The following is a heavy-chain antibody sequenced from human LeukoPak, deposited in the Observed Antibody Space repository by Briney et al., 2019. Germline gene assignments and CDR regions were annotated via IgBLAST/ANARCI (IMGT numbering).Heavy chain of an antibody. J-gene: IGHJ4*02. Sequence: PSETLSLTCAVYGGSFSGYYWSWIRQPPGKGLEWIGEINHSGSTNYNPSLKGRVTISVDTSKNQFSLKLSSVTAADTAVYYCAICDSSGYYLEWGQGTLVTVSS. D-gene: IGHD3-22*01. V-gene: IGHV4-34*01. CDR1: GGSFSGYY. CDR2: INHSGST. CDR3: AICDSSGYYLE.